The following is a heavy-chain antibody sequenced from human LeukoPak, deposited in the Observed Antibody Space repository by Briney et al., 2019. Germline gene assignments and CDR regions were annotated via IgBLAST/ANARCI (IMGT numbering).Heavy chain of an antibody. Sequence: GGSLRLSCAVSGLTFTNAWMSWVRQAPGKGLEWVANIKQDGSEKYYVDSVKGRFTISRDNAKNSLYLQMNSLRAEDTAVYYCAREGLYCSSTSCHDAFDIWGQGTMVTVSS. J-gene: IGHJ3*02. CDR3: AREGLYCSSTSCHDAFDI. CDR2: IKQDGSEK. D-gene: IGHD2-2*01. V-gene: IGHV3-7*01. CDR1: GLTFTNAW.